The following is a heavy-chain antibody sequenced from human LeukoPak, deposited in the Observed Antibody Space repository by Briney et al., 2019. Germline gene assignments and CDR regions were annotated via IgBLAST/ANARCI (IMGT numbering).Heavy chain of an antibody. V-gene: IGHV4-34*01. D-gene: IGHD2-2*01. CDR1: GGSFSGHY. Sequence: SETLSLTCAVYGGSFSGHYWSWIRQPPGKGLEWIGEINHSGSTNYNPSLKSRVTISVDTSKNQFSLKLSSVTAADTAVYYCARSRREVPAAATFDYWGQGTLVTVSS. J-gene: IGHJ4*02. CDR3: ARSRREVPAAATFDY. CDR2: INHSGST.